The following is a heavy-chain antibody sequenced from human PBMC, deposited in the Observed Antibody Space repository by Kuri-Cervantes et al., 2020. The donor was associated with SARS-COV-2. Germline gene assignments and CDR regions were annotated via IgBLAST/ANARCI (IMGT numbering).Heavy chain of an antibody. CDR2: INPNSGGT. Sequence: SVNVSCKASGYTFTGYYMHWVRQAPGQGLEWMGWINPNSGGTNYAQKFQGRVTMTRDTSISTAYMELSRLRSDDTAVYYCARVPGIYSYGPPHFDYWGQGTLVTVSS. V-gene: IGHV1-2*02. CDR1: GYTFTGYY. CDR3: ARVPGIYSYGPPHFDY. J-gene: IGHJ4*02. D-gene: IGHD5-18*01.